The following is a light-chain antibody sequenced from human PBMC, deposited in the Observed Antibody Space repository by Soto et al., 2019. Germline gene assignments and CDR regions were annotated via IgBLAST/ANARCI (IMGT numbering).Light chain of an antibody. Sequence: EIVLTQSPGALSLSPGERATLSCWASESVGDYLAWYQQKPGQAPRLLIYGATKRTSGTPDRFSGTGSETAFTLAINRLEPGDFAVYYCQQYVTSPAITFGQGTRLEIK. V-gene: IGKV3-20*01. CDR1: ESVGDY. CDR3: QQYVTSPAIT. J-gene: IGKJ5*01. CDR2: GAT.